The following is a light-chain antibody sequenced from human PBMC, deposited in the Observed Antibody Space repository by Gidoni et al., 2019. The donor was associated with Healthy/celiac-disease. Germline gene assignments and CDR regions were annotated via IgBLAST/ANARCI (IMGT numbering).Light chain of an antibody. CDR1: QSISSW. CDR2: KAS. Sequence: RVPITCRASQSISSWLAWYQQKPGKAPKLLIYKASSLESGVPSRFSGSGSGTEFTLTISSLQPDDFATYYCQQYTTQGTFGQGTKVEIK. CDR3: QQYTTQGT. J-gene: IGKJ1*01. V-gene: IGKV1-5*03.